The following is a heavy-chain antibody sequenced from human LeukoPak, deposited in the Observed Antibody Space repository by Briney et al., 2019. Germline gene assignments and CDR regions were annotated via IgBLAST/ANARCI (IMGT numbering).Heavy chain of an antibody. V-gene: IGHV3-30*18. Sequence: GGSLRLSCAASGFTFSSYGMHWVRQAPGKGLEWVAVISYDGSNKYYADSVKGRFTISRDNSKNTLYLQMNSLRAEDTAVYYCAKDRNYGDSTYYFFDYWGQGTLVTVSS. CDR1: GFTFSSYG. J-gene: IGHJ4*02. CDR3: AKDRNYGDSTYYFFDY. D-gene: IGHD4-17*01. CDR2: ISYDGSNK.